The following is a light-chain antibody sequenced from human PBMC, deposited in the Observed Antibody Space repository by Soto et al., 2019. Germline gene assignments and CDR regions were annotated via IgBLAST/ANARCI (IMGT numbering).Light chain of an antibody. V-gene: IGKV3-15*01. J-gene: IGKJ4*01. CDR1: QGVSNT. CDR3: QQRSNWPLT. Sequence: EIVMTQSPATLSVSPGERATLSCRASQGVSNTLAWYQQKPGQAPRLLIYGASIRATGIPARFSGGGSGTEFTLTISSLEPEDFAVYYCQQRSNWPLTFGGGTKVDIK. CDR2: GAS.